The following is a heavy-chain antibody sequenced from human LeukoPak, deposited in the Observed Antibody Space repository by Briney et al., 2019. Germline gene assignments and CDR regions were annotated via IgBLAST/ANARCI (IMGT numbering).Heavy chain of an antibody. CDR1: GFTFSSYA. CDR3: AKFVGRPYYYGMDV. V-gene: IGHV3-23*01. J-gene: IGHJ6*02. Sequence: GGSLRPSCAASGFTFSSYAMSWVRQAPGRGLEWVSAISGSGGSTYYADSVKGRFTISRDNSKNTLYLQMNSLRAEDTAVYYCAKFVGRPYYYGMDVWGQGTTVTVSS. CDR2: ISGSGGST. D-gene: IGHD2-15*01.